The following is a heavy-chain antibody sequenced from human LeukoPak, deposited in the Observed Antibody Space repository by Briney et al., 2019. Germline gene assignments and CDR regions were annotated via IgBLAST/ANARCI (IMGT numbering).Heavy chain of an antibody. CDR1: GGSISSSSYY. CDR3: ARGGGNYDSSGYYPDY. D-gene: IGHD3-22*01. V-gene: IGHV4-39*07. J-gene: IGHJ4*02. CDR2: IYYSGST. Sequence: SETLTLTCTVSGGSISSSSYYWGWIRQPPGKGLEWIGSIYYSGSTNYNPSLKSRVTISLDTSKNQFSLKLSSVTAADTAVYYCARGGGNYDSSGYYPDYWGQGTLVTVSS.